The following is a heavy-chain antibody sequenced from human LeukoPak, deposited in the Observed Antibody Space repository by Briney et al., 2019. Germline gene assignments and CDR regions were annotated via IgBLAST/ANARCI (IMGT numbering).Heavy chain of an antibody. V-gene: IGHV4-31*03. D-gene: IGHD6-19*01. Sequence: PSETLSLTCTVSGGSISSGGYYWSRIRQHPGKGLEWIGYIYYSGSTYYNPSLKSRVTISLDTSKNQFSLKLSSVDAADTAVYYCARRIVVAGLFDYWGQGTLVTVSS. CDR1: GGSISSGGYY. J-gene: IGHJ4*02. CDR3: ARRIVVAGLFDY. CDR2: IYYSGST.